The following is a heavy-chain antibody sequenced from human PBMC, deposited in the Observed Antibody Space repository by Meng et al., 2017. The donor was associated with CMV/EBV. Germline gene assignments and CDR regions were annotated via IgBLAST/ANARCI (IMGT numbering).Heavy chain of an antibody. D-gene: IGHD3-3*01. CDR3: ARVVLRFLEWSPGWFDP. V-gene: IGHV4-39*07. CDR2: IYYSGST. CDR1: SISSSSYS. J-gene: IGHJ5*02. Sequence: SISSSSYSLGWIRQPPGKGLEWIGSIYYSGSTYYNPSLKSRVTISVDTSKNQFSLKLSSVTAADTAVYYCARVVLRFLEWSPGWFDPWGQGTLVTVSS.